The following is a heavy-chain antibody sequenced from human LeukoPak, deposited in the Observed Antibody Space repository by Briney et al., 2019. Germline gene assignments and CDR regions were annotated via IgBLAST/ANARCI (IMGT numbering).Heavy chain of an antibody. Sequence: GGSLRLSCAASGFTFSSYWMHWVRQAPGKGLVWVSRINSDGSSTSYADSVKGRFTISRDNAKNTLYLQMDSLRAEDTAVYYCARAGVGDHFDYWGQGTLVTVSS. D-gene: IGHD3-10*01. CDR1: GFTFSSYW. CDR3: ARAGVGDHFDY. J-gene: IGHJ4*02. V-gene: IGHV3-74*01. CDR2: INSDGSST.